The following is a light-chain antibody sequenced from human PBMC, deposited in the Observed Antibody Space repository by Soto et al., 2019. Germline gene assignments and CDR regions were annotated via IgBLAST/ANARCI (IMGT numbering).Light chain of an antibody. CDR1: SGDVGAHKF. V-gene: IGLV2-14*01. CDR2: EGS. CDR3: SSRTTRTTVV. Sequence: QSALTQPASVSGSPGQSITISCTGTSGDVGAHKFVSWFQQHPGKAPKLIMYEGSYRPSGVSNRFSGSKSGNTASLTIFGLRAEDEADYHCSSRTTRTTVVFGGGTKLTVL. J-gene: IGLJ2*01.